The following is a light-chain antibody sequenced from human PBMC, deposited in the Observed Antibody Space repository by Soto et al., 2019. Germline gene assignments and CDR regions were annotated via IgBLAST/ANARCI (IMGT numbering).Light chain of an antibody. Sequence: DIPMTQSPSTLSASVGDRVTITCRASQSISSWLAWYQQKPGKAPKLLIYKASSLESGVPSRFSGSGSGTEFTLTISSLQPDDFATYYCQQYNSLWTFGQGTKVEIK. J-gene: IGKJ1*01. CDR2: KAS. CDR1: QSISSW. V-gene: IGKV1-5*03. CDR3: QQYNSLWT.